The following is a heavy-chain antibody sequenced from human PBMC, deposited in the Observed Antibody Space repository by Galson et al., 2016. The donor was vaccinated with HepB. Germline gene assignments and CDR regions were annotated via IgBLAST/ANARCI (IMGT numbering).Heavy chain of an antibody. D-gene: IGHD1-7*01. CDR1: GFIFRTYG. CDR3: VRRRGTGTIDY. J-gene: IGHJ4*02. CDR2: ISYDGSNQ. Sequence: SLRLSCAASGFIFRTYGMHWVRQAPGKGLEWVAVISYDGSNQYYVDSVKGRFTISRDNSKNTLYLQMNSLRTEDTAVYYCVRRRGTGTIDYWGQGTLVTVSS. V-gene: IGHV3-30*03.